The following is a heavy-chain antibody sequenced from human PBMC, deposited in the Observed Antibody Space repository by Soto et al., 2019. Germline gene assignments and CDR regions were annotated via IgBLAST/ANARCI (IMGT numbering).Heavy chain of an antibody. D-gene: IGHD2-21*02. Sequence: GGSLRLSCAASGFTFSSYWMSWVRQAPGKGLEWVANIKQDGSEKYYVDSVKGRFTISRDNAKNSLYLQMNSLRAEDTAVYYCAREDIVVVTATPVHYYYGMDVWXQGTTVTVSS. CDR1: GFTFSSYW. CDR3: AREDIVVVTATPVHYYYGMDV. J-gene: IGHJ6*02. V-gene: IGHV3-7*05. CDR2: IKQDGSEK.